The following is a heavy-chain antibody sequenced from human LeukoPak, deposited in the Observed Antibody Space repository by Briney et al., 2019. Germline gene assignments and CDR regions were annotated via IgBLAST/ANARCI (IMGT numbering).Heavy chain of an antibody. Sequence: PGGSLRLSCAASGFTFNTSGMHWVRQAPGKGLEWVAVIWYDGSNKHYAESVKGRFSISRDNSKSTLYLQMNSLRAEDTAVYYCARARGVSTGYRPIDYWGQGTLVTVSS. CDR2: IWYDGSNK. J-gene: IGHJ4*02. CDR3: ARARGVSTGYRPIDY. D-gene: IGHD3-22*01. CDR1: GFTFNTSG. V-gene: IGHV3-33*01.